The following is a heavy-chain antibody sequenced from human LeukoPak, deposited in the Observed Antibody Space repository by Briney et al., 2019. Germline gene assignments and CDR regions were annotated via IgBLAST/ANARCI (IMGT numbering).Heavy chain of an antibody. CDR2: IYSGGST. J-gene: IGHJ3*02. CDR1: GFTVSSNY. Sequence: GRSLRLSCAASGFTVSSNYMSWVRQAPGKGLEWVSVIYSGGSTCYADSVKGRFTISRDNSKNTLYLQMNSLRAEDTAVYYCARVRWLVRAFDIWGQGTMVTVSS. V-gene: IGHV3-53*01. D-gene: IGHD6-19*01. CDR3: ARVRWLVRAFDI.